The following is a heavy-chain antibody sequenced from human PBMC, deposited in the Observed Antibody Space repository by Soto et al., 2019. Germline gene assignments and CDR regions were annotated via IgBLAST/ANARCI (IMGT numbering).Heavy chain of an antibody. V-gene: IGHV4-4*02. CDR1: GGSIISSNW. CDR2: IYHSGST. D-gene: IGHD2-2*01. J-gene: IGHJ6*02. Sequence: SETLSLTCGVSGGSIISSNWWSCVRQPPGKGLEWIGEIYHSGSTNYNPSLKSRVTISVDKSKNQFSLKLSSVTAADTAVYYCARDRVVVVPAAKVYGMDVWGQGTTVTVSS. CDR3: ARDRVVVVPAAKVYGMDV.